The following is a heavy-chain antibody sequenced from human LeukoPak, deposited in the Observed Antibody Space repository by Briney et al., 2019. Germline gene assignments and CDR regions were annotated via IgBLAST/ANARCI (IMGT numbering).Heavy chain of an antibody. CDR1: GYTFTSYG. Sequence: GASVKVSCKASGYTFTSYGISWVRQAPGQGLEWMGWISAYNGNTNYAQKLQGRVTMTTDTSTSTAYMELRSLRSDDTAVYYCARIGIVWGYSYGHGDYWGQGTLVTVSS. J-gene: IGHJ4*02. CDR3: ARIGIVWGYSYGHGDY. CDR2: ISAYNGNT. D-gene: IGHD5-18*01. V-gene: IGHV1-18*01.